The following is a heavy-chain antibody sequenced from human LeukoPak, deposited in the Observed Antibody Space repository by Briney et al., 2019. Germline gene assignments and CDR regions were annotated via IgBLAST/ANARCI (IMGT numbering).Heavy chain of an antibody. J-gene: IGHJ6*03. Sequence: PGGSLRLSCAASGFTFSSYWMHWVRQAPGKGLVWVSRISSDGSSTTYADSVKGRFTISRDNAKNSLYLQMNSLRAEDTAVYYCARAEYYYDSSGAYYMDVWGKGTTVTVSS. CDR3: ARAEYYYDSSGAYYMDV. D-gene: IGHD3-22*01. V-gene: IGHV3-74*01. CDR1: GFTFSSYW. CDR2: ISSDGSST.